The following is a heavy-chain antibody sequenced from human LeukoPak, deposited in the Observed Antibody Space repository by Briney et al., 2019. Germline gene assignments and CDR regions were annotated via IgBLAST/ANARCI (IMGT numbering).Heavy chain of an antibody. D-gene: IGHD4-17*01. CDR1: GFTFSSYA. V-gene: IGHV3-23*01. CDR3: AKQGDYVGYFDY. Sequence: PGGSLRLSCAASGFTFSSYAMSWVRQAPGKGLEWVSAISGSGGSTYYADSVKGRFTISRDNSKNTLYLQMNTLRAEDTAAYYCAKQGDYVGYFDYWGQGTLVTVSS. J-gene: IGHJ4*02. CDR2: ISGSGGST.